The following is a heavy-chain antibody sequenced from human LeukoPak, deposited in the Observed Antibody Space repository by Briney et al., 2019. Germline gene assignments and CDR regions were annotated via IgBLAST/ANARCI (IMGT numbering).Heavy chain of an antibody. CDR1: GFTFSSYA. Sequence: PGGSLRLSCAASGFTFSSYAMSWVRQAPGKGLEWVSAISGSGGSTYYADSVKGRFTISRDNSKNTLYLQMNSLRAEDTAVYYCAKDDSYYYDGSPFDYWGQGTLVTVSS. J-gene: IGHJ4*02. CDR2: ISGSGGST. V-gene: IGHV3-23*01. D-gene: IGHD3-22*01. CDR3: AKDDSYYYDGSPFDY.